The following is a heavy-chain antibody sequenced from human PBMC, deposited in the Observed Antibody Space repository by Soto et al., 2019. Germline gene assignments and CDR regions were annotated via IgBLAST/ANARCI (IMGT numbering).Heavy chain of an antibody. CDR3: ARGGYCISTSCYFGYCSGGSCYSGWFDP. CDR1: GGSISSSNW. J-gene: IGHJ5*02. Sequence: QVQLQESGPGLVKPSGTLSLTCAVSGGSISSSNWWSWVRQPPGKGLEWIGEIYHSGSTNYNPSLKSRVTRSVDKSKNQFSLKLSSVTAADTAVYYCARGGYCISTSCYFGYCSGGSCYSGWFDPWGQGTLVTVSS. CDR2: IYHSGST. V-gene: IGHV4-4*02. D-gene: IGHD2-15*01.